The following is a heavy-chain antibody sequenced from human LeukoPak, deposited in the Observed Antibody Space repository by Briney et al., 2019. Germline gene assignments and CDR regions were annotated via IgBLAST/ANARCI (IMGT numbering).Heavy chain of an antibody. V-gene: IGHV3-23*01. CDR2: ISGSGAST. D-gene: IGHD1-26*01. CDR3: AKDVGKWESLHFFDY. CDR1: GFTFSTNA. J-gene: IGHJ4*02. Sequence: GGSLRLSCXTSGFTFSTNAMSWVRQAPGKGLEWISGISGSGASTYYADSVTGRFTISRDNSRNTLYLQMNSLRGDDTAVYYCAKDVGKWESLHFFDYWGQGTLVTVSS.